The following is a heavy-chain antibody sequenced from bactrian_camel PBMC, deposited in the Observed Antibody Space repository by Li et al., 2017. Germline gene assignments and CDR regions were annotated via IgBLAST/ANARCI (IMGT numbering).Heavy chain of an antibody. Sequence: HVQLVESGGGSVQPGGSLRLSCDASGYTYSSNCMGWFRQAPGKEREGVAFVYFGGGRTYYADSVKGRFTIAKGQAKHTLYLQMNSLKPDDTAMYYCAARVTGLPCEDVLTDPVRARYWGQGTQVTVS. J-gene: IGHJ4*01. D-gene: IGHD2*01. CDR3: AARVTGLPCEDVLTDPVRARY. V-gene: IGHV3S39*01. CDR1: GYTYSSNC. CDR2: VYFGGGRT.